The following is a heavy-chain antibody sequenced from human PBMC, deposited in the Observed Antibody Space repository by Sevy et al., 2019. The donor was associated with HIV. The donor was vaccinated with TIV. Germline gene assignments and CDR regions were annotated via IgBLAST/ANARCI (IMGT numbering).Heavy chain of an antibody. D-gene: IGHD1-26*01. CDR2: ISWNSGSI. J-gene: IGHJ4*02. V-gene: IGHV3-9*01. CDR3: AKDITPKWETYYFDY. Sequence: GGSLRLSCAASGFTFDDYAMHWVRQAPGKGLEWVSGISWNSGSIGYADSVKGRFTISRDNAKNSLYLQMKGVRAEETALYYCAKDITPKWETYYFDYWGQGTLVTVSS. CDR1: GFTFDDYA.